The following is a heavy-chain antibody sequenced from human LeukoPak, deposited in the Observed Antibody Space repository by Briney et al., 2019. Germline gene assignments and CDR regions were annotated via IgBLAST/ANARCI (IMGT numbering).Heavy chain of an antibody. Sequence: PVKVSCKASGGTFSSYAISWVRQAPGQGLEWMGGIIPIFGTANYAQKFQGRVTITADESTSTAYMELSSLRSEDTAVYYCARGSQRDCSSTSCYLYYYYGMDVWGQGTTVTVSS. J-gene: IGHJ6*02. CDR1: GGTFSSYA. D-gene: IGHD2-2*01. CDR3: ARGSQRDCSSTSCYLYYYYGMDV. CDR2: IIPIFGTA. V-gene: IGHV1-69*13.